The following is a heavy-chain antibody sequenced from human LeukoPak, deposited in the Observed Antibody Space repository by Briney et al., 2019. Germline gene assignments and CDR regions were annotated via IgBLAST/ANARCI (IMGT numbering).Heavy chain of an antibody. CDR2: ISSSSSYI. J-gene: IGHJ6*03. V-gene: IGHV3-21*01. CDR3: ARIPVYDDFCGGCYGYYYYMDV. D-gene: IGHD3-3*01. CDR1: GFTLSSYR. Sequence: GGSLRLSCAASGFTLSSYRMNWVRQAPGKWMEWVSSISSSSSYIYYTDSVKGRFTISRDNAKHSLYLQMNSLGAEETAVYYCARIPVYDDFCGGCYGYYYYMDVGGKENSDSVSS.